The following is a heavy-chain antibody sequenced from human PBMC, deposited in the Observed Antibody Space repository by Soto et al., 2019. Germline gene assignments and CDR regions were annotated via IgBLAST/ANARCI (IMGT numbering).Heavy chain of an antibody. Sequence: QVQLVQSGAEVKKPGASVKVSCKDSGYTFTSYDINWVRQATGQGLEWMGWMNPNSGNTGYAQKFQGRVTMTRNTSISTAYMELSSLRSEDTAVYYCARGLDTMVRGVDGAFDIWGQGTMVTVSS. V-gene: IGHV1-8*01. CDR2: MNPNSGNT. D-gene: IGHD3-10*01. J-gene: IGHJ3*02. CDR3: ARGLDTMVRGVDGAFDI. CDR1: GYTFTSYD.